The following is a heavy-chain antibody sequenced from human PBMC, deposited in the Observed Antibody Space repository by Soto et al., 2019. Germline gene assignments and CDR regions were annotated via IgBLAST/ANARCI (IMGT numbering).Heavy chain of an antibody. CDR2: TYYRSKWYN. CDR3: ARVGFRSGINWFNA. CDR1: VDSVSSNSAA. D-gene: IGHD6-19*01. V-gene: IGHV6-1*01. Sequence: SQNLSLTCAMSVDSVSSNSAAWSWMIQSPSRGLEWLGRTYYRSKWYNDYTVSVKSRITINPDTSKNQFSLQLNSVTPEDTAVYYCARVGFRSGINWFNAWGERPLVTVSS. J-gene: IGHJ5*02.